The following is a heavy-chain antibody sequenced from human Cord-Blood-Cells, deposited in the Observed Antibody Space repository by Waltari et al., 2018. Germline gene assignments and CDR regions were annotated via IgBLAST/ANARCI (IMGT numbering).Heavy chain of an antibody. CDR3: ARYYDYVWGSYRYWYFDL. J-gene: IGHJ2*01. D-gene: IGHD3-16*02. Sequence: QVQLQESGPGLVKLSETLSLTCTVPGGSISSYYWIWIRPPPGKGLEWIGYIYYSGSTNYNPSLKSRVTISVDTSKNQFSLKLSSVTAADTAVYYCARYYDYVWGSYRYWYFDLWGRGTLVTVSS. V-gene: IGHV4-59*08. CDR1: GGSISSYY. CDR2: IYYSGST.